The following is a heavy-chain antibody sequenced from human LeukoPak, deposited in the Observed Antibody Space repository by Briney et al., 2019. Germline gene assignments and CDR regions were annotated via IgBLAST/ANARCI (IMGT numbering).Heavy chain of an antibody. CDR1: GFTFSSYA. V-gene: IGHV3-30-3*01. D-gene: IGHD3-9*01. J-gene: IGHJ4*02. Sequence: GGSLRLSCAAFGFTFSSYAMHWVRQAPGKGLEWVAVISYDGSNKYYADSVEGRFTISRDNSKNTLYLQMNSLRAEDTAVYYCARVIRYFDWLPLDYWGQGTLVTVSS. CDR2: ISYDGSNK. CDR3: ARVIRYFDWLPLDY.